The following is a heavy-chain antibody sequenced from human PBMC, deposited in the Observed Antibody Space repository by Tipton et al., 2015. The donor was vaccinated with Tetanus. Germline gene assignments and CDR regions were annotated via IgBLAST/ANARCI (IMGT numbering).Heavy chain of an antibody. Sequence: TLSLTCTVSGGSISSGDYYWSWIRQPPGKGLEWIGYIYYSGSTYYNPSLKSRVTISVDTSKNQFSLKLSSVTAADTAVYYCVREATIFGVGYYFDYWGQGTLVTVSS. CDR3: VREATIFGVGYYFDY. J-gene: IGHJ4*02. D-gene: IGHD3-3*01. CDR2: IYYSGST. CDR1: GGSISSGDYY. V-gene: IGHV4-30-4*01.